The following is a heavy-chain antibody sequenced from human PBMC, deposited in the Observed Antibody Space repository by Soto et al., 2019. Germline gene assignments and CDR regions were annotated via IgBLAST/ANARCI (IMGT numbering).Heavy chain of an antibody. V-gene: IGHV4-31*03. CDR2: IYYSGST. CDR3: ARDGPPGPYDFWSGYRN. D-gene: IGHD3-3*01. Sequence: PSETLSLTCTVSGGSISSGGYYWSWIRQHPGKGLEWIGYIYYSGSTYYNPSLKSRVTISVDTSKNQFSLKLSSVTAADTAVYYCARDGPPGPYDFWSGYRNWGQGTRGTVS. CDR1: GGSISSGGYY. J-gene: IGHJ4*02.